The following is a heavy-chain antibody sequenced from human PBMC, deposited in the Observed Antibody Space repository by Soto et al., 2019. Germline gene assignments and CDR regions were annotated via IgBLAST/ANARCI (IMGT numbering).Heavy chain of an antibody. Sequence: CKASGYTFTGYYMHWVRQAPGQGLEWMGWINPNSGGTNYAQKFQGWVTMTRDTSISTAYMELSRLRSDDTAVYYCATQRDYGDYGAFDYWGQGTLVTAPQ. CDR3: ATQRDYGDYGAFDY. CDR2: INPNSGGT. J-gene: IGHJ4*02. CDR1: GYTFTGYY. D-gene: IGHD4-17*01. V-gene: IGHV1-2*04.